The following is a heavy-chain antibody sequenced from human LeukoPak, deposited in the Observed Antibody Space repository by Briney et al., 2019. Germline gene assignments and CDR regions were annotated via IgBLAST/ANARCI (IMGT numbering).Heavy chain of an antibody. V-gene: IGHV1-18*01. Sequence: ASVKVSFKASGYTFTSYGISWVRQAPGQGLEWMGWISAYNGNTNYAQKLQGRVTMTRNTSISTAYMELSSLRSEDTAVYYCARNVYNYDFWSGYYYYYGMDVWGQGTTVTVSS. CDR1: GYTFTSYG. CDR3: ARNVYNYDFWSGYYYYYGMDV. D-gene: IGHD3-3*01. CDR2: ISAYNGNT. J-gene: IGHJ6*02.